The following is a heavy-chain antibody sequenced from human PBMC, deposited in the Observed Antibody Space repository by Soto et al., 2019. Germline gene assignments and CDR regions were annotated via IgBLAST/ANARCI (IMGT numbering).Heavy chain of an antibody. CDR1: GFTFSSYG. D-gene: IGHD6-13*01. CDR3: ARVSAALPFDY. Sequence: QVQLVESGGGVVQPGRSLRLSCAASGFTFSSYGMHWVRQAPGKGLEWVTVIWYDGSNKYYADSVKGRFTISIDNSKNTLHRTRNARRAEDRAVYYRARVSAALPFDYWGQGPLVTVPS. V-gene: IGHV3-33*01. CDR2: IWYDGSNK. J-gene: IGHJ4*02.